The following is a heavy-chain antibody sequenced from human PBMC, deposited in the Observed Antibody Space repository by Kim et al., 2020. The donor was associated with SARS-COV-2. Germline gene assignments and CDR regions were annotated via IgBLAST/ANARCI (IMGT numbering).Heavy chain of an antibody. V-gene: IGHV3-33*01. CDR2: IWYDGSNK. J-gene: IGHJ6*02. Sequence: GGSLRLSRAASGFTFSSYGMHWVRQAPGKGLEWVAVIWYDGSNKYYADSVKGRFTISRDTSKNTLYLQMNSLRAEDTAVYYCARDLETNAVYYYYGMDVWGQGTTVTVSS. CDR1: GFTFSSYG. D-gene: IGHD2-8*01. CDR3: ARDLETNAVYYYYGMDV.